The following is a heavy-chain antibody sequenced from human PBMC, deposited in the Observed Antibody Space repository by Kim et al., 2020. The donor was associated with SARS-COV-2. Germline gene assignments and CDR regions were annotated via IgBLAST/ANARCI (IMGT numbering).Heavy chain of an antibody. CDR2: INHSGST. J-gene: IGHJ5*02. CDR1: GGSFSGYY. D-gene: IGHD3-3*01. Sequence: SETLSLTCAVYGGSFSGYYWSWIRQPPGKGLEWIGEINHSGSTNYNPSLKSRVTISVDTSKNQFSLKLSSVTAADTAVYYCARGRGITIFGVVTPGGWFDPWGQGTLVTVSS. V-gene: IGHV4-34*01. CDR3: ARGRGITIFGVVTPGGWFDP.